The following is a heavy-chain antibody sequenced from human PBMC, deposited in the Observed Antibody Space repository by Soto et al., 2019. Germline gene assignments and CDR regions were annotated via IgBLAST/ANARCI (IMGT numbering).Heavy chain of an antibody. CDR2: INAGNGNT. D-gene: IGHD2-2*01. CDR1: GYTFTSYA. V-gene: IGHV1-3*01. J-gene: IGHJ5*02. CDR3: ARDVVVVPAVTGAMGWFDP. Sequence: ASVNVSCKASGYTFTSYAMHWVRQAPGQRLEWMGWINAGNGNTKYSQKFQGRVTITRDTSASTAYMELSSLRSEDTAVYYCARDVVVVPAVTGAMGWFDPWGQGTLVTVSS.